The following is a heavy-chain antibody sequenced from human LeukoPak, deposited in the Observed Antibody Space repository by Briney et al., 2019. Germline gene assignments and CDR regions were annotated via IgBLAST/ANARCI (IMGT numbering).Heavy chain of an antibody. Sequence: ASVKVSCKASGYTFTGYYMHWVRQAPGQGLEWMGWIHTNSGGTNYAQKFQGRVTMTSDTSISTAYMELGRLRSDDTAVYYCAVGLNGGTNYYYYYYMDVWGKGTTVTISS. CDR1: GYTFTGYY. V-gene: IGHV1-2*02. CDR2: IHTNSGGT. CDR3: AVGLNGGTNYYYYYYMDV. D-gene: IGHD4-23*01. J-gene: IGHJ6*03.